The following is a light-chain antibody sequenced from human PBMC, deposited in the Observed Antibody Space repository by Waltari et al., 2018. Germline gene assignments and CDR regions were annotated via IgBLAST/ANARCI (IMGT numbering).Light chain of an antibody. J-gene: IGLJ1*01. Sequence: QSALTQPASVSGSPGQSITISCTGTSSDVGGYDYVSWYQQHPGKAPILIIYGVSSRPSGMCIRFSGAKSGNTASLTISGLQAEDEADYYCSSYASSVTHVFGTGTKVTVL. CDR2: GVS. V-gene: IGLV2-14*03. CDR3: SSYASSVTHV. CDR1: SSDVGGYDY.